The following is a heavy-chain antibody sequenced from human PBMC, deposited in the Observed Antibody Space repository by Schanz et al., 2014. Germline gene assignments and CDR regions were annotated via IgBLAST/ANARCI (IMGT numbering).Heavy chain of an antibody. CDR2: ISGSGGNT. J-gene: IGHJ4*02. V-gene: IGHV3-23*04. Sequence: EVQLVESGGGLVQPGGSLRLSCAASGFTFRGYAMSWVRQAPGRGLEWVSIISGSGGNTYYADAVRGRFTISRGNSKTTVYLQMNSLRAEDTAVYYCAKDAENTAMITDYFDYWGQGTLVTVSS. D-gene: IGHD5-18*01. CDR3: AKDAENTAMITDYFDY. CDR1: GFTFRGYA.